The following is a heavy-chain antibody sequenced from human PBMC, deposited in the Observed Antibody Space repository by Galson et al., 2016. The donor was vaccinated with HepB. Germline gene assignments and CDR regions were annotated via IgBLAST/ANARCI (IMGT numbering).Heavy chain of an antibody. Sequence: ETLSLTCAVYGGSFRNYYWTWIRQSPEKGLEWIGDINESGGSNYNPSFDSPVTISLDTAKNQFSLNMYSVTAADTGVYCCARAKRPPRSSSFGYSWFAPWGQGTPVIVSS. J-gene: IGHJ5*02. CDR3: ARAKRPPRSSSFGYSWFAP. CDR2: INESGGS. CDR1: GGSFRNYY. D-gene: IGHD3-3*01. V-gene: IGHV4-34*01.